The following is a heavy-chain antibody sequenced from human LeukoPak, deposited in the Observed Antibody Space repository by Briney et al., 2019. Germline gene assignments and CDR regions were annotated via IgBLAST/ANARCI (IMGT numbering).Heavy chain of an antibody. Sequence: AGGSLRLSCAASGFTFSSYSMNWVRQAPGKGLEWVSSISSSSSYIYYADSVKGRFTISRDNAKNSLYLQMNSLRAEDTAVYYCAKDRAILRITIFGVVSTPSFDYWGQGTLVTVSS. V-gene: IGHV3-21*04. CDR2: ISSSSSYI. CDR3: AKDRAILRITIFGVVSTPSFDY. CDR1: GFTFSSYS. J-gene: IGHJ4*02. D-gene: IGHD3-3*01.